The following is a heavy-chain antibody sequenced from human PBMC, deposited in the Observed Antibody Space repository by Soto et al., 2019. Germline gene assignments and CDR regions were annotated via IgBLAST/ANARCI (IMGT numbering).Heavy chain of an antibody. Sequence: EVQLLESGGGLVQPGGSLRLSCAASGFTFGNYAMIWVRQAPGKGLAWVSTISGGGDGTYYADSVRGRFTISRENSRNTVYLQMNSLRAEDTAVYYCAKKGLGSLATYCSTGDCHDAFDIWRQGTMVTVSS. V-gene: IGHV3-23*01. CDR1: GFTFGNYA. J-gene: IGHJ3*02. CDR2: ISGGGDGT. CDR3: AKKGLGSLATYCSTGDCHDAFDI. D-gene: IGHD2-8*01.